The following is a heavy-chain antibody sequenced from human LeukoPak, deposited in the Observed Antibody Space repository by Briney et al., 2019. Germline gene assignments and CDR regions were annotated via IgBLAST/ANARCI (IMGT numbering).Heavy chain of an antibody. CDR1: GFTFSGSG. V-gene: IGHV3-73*01. D-gene: IGHD4/OR15-4a*01. Sequence: GGSLRLSCAASGFTFSGSGMHWVRQASGKGLEWVGRIRSKANNYGTAYAASVKGRFTISRDDSKNTAYLQMNSLKTEDTAVYYCGRQPPDYGGSDHWGQGTLVTVSS. CDR2: IRSKANNYGT. CDR3: GRQPPDYGGSDH. J-gene: IGHJ4*02.